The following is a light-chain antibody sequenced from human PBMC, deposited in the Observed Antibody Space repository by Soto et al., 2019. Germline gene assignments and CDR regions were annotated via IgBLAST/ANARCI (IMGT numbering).Light chain of an antibody. CDR2: DAS. J-gene: IGKJ1*01. V-gene: IGKV3-11*01. Sequence: TQSPATLSLSPGERATLSCRASQNVGTFLAWFQLKPGQAPRLVIYDASNRAAGIPDRFSGSGSGTDFSLTITGLEPEDSALYYCLQRNNWPPWTFGQGTKVEVK. CDR1: QNVGTF. CDR3: LQRNNWPPWT.